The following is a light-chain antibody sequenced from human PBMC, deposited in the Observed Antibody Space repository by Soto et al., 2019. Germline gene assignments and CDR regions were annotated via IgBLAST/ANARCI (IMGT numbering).Light chain of an antibody. CDR2: EVT. CDR1: SSDVGAYYF. Sequence: QSALTQPVSVSGSPGQSITISCTGSSSDVGAYYFVSWYQHRPGKAPKLILYEVTTRPSGMSSRFSGSKAGNTASLTISGPLDDDEADFFCPSFSSGTILGFGTWTKVTVL. V-gene: IGLV2-14*01. J-gene: IGLJ1*01. CDR3: PSFSSGTILG.